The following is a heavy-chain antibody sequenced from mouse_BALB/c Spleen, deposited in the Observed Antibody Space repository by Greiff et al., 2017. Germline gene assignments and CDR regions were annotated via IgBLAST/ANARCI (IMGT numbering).Heavy chain of an antibody. Sequence: DVMLVESGGGLVKPGGSLKLSCAASGFTFSSYAMSWVRQTPEKRLEWVASISSGGSTYYPDSVKGRFTISRDNARNILYLQMSSLRSEDTAMYYCARAPDGYSFAYWGQGTLVTVSA. CDR3: ARAPDGYSFAY. CDR2: ISSGGST. J-gene: IGHJ3*01. D-gene: IGHD2-3*01. CDR1: GFTFSSYA. V-gene: IGHV5-6-5*01.